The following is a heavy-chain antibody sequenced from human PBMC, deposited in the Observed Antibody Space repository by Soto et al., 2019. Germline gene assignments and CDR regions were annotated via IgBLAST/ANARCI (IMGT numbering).Heavy chain of an antibody. D-gene: IGHD5-18*01. J-gene: IGHJ4*02. CDR2: VSGSGDGT. Sequence: EVQLLESGGGLVQPGGSLRPPCAASGSTFTSFALSWVRQAPGKGLEWVPAVSGSGDGTDNADSVKGRFTISRDNSKNTLYLQMNSLRAEDTAVYYCAGPGYSSQDYWGQGALVTVSS. CDR1: GSTFTSFA. CDR3: AGPGYSSQDY. V-gene: IGHV3-23*01.